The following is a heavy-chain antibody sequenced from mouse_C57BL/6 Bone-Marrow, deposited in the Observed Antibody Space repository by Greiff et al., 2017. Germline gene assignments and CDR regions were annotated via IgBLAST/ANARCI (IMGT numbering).Heavy chain of an antibody. J-gene: IGHJ3*01. V-gene: IGHV1-36*01. CDR3: ARGYYGSSFTAGFAY. CDR1: GFTFTDYY. Sequence: EVKLVESGPVLVKPGPSVKISCKASGFTFTDYYMHWVKQSHGKSLEWIGLVYPYNGGTSYNQKFKGKATLTVDTSSSTAYMELNSLTSADSAVYYCARGYYGSSFTAGFAYWGQGTLVTVSA. D-gene: IGHD1-1*01. CDR2: VYPYNGGT.